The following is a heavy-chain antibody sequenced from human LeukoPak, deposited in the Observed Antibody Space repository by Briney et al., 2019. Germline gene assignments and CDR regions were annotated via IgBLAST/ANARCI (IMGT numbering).Heavy chain of an antibody. V-gene: IGHV1-2*02. Sequence: ASVKVSCKASGYTFTGYYMHWVRQAPGQGLEWMGWINPNSGGTNYAQKFQGRVTMTRGTSISTAYMELSRLRSDDTAVYYCARDHCSSTSCYSFDYWGQGTLVTVSS. CDR3: ARDHCSSTSCYSFDY. CDR2: INPNSGGT. CDR1: GYTFTGYY. J-gene: IGHJ4*02. D-gene: IGHD2-2*01.